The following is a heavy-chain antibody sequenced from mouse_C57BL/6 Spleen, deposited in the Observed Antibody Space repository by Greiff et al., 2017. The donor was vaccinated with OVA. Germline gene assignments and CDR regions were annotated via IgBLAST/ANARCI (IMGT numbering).Heavy chain of an antibody. CDR3: AKEDYYGSSPFDY. CDR1: GFSLTSYG. CDR2: IWRGGST. D-gene: IGHD1-1*01. V-gene: IGHV2-5*01. J-gene: IGHJ2*01. Sequence: VKLMESGPGLVQPSQSLSITCTVSGFSLTSYGVHWVRQSPGKGLEWLGVIWRGGSTDYNAAFMSRLSITKDNSKSQVFFKMNSLQADDTAIYYCAKEDYYGSSPFDYWGQGTTLTVSS.